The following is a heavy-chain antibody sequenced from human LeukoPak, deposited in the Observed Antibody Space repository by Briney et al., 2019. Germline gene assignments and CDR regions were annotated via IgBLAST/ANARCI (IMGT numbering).Heavy chain of an antibody. CDR3: ARDPPNYDILTGYYKNYFDY. D-gene: IGHD3-9*01. Sequence: PGGSLRLSCAAPGFTFSSYEMNWVREAPGTGLERVSYISSIGSTIYYADSVKGRFTTSRDNAKNSLHLQMNSLRAEDTAVYYCARDPPNYDILTGYYKNYFDYWGQGTLVAVSS. CDR1: GFTFSSYE. V-gene: IGHV3-48*03. CDR2: ISSIGSTI. J-gene: IGHJ4*02.